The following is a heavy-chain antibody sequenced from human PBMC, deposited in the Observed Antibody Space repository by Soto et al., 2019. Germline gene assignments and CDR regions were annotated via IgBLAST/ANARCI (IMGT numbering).Heavy chain of an antibody. V-gene: IGHV4-59*01. Sequence: SETLSLTCTVSGGSISSYYWSWILQPPWKGLEWIGYIYYSGSTNYNPSLKSRVTISVDTSKNQFSLKLSSVTAADTAVYYCARDKPRYNWNEGPYYYYGMDVWGQGTTVTVSS. CDR3: ARDKPRYNWNEGPYYYYGMDV. D-gene: IGHD1-1*01. CDR1: GGSISSYY. CDR2: IYYSGST. J-gene: IGHJ6*02.